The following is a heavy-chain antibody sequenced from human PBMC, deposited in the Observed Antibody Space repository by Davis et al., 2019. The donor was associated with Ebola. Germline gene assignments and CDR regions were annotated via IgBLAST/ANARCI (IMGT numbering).Heavy chain of an antibody. CDR3: ARGWLRTGFDY. D-gene: IGHD5-12*01. Sequence: HSQTLSLTCAVSGDSVSISSGGYNWIRQSPSRGLEWLGRTYYNSKWYNDYAVYLKSRININPDTSKNQFSLLLKSVTPEDTAIYYCARGWLRTGFDYWGQGTLVTVSS. CDR2: TYYNSKWYN. J-gene: IGHJ4*02. V-gene: IGHV6-1*01. CDR1: GDSVSISSGG.